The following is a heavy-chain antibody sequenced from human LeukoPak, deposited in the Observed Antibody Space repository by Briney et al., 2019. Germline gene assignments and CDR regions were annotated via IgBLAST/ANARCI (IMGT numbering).Heavy chain of an antibody. J-gene: IGHJ4*02. CDR2: TNPNSGGT. CDR3: ARDGHTTGWEDFDY. CDR1: GYTFTGYY. V-gene: IGHV1-2*02. D-gene: IGHD6-19*01. Sequence: ASVTVSCKASGYTFTGYYIHWVRQAPGQGLEWMGWTNPNSGGTKYTQKFQGRVTMTRDTSISTAYMELSSLRSDDTAVYYCARDGHTTGWEDFDYWGQGTLVTVSS.